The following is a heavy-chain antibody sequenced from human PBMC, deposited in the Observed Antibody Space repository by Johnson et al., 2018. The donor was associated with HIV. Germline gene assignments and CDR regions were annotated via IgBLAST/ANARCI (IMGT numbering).Heavy chain of an antibody. J-gene: IGHJ3*02. Sequence: MQLVESGGGVVRPGGSLRLSCAASGFTFDNYGMSWVRQAPGKGLEWVSGINWNGGSTGYADSVKGRFTISRDNAKNSLYLQMNSLRAEDTALYYCARDRAVPDDGYNDYAFDIWGQGTMVTVAS. CDR2: INWNGGST. CDR3: ARDRAVPDDGYNDYAFDI. D-gene: IGHD5-24*01. V-gene: IGHV3-20*04. CDR1: GFTFDNYG.